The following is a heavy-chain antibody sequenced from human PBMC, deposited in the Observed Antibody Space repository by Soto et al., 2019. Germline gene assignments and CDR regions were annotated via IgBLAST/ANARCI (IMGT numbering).Heavy chain of an antibody. CDR3: VKDRDSNSWPSRDV. Sequence: ASVQVSCKASGYMLVTYGISWVRQAPGQGLEWMGWISPKSGSIKYAQKFQGRVIMTTDTSTSTAYMELRSLRSDDTAVYYCVKDRDSNSWPSRDVWGPGTTVTV. D-gene: IGHD3-22*01. CDR1: GYMLVTYG. V-gene: IGHV1-18*01. J-gene: IGHJ6*02. CDR2: ISPKSGSI.